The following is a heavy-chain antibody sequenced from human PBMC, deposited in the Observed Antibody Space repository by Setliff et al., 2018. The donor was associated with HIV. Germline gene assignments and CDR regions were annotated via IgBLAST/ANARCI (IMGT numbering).Heavy chain of an antibody. CDR1: GFTPAFPFNSYW. D-gene: IGHD6-19*01. CDR3: ASVLFNRKGWHWDR. J-gene: IGHJ4*02. Sequence: GGSLRLSCVGSGFTPAFPFNSYWVTWVRQAPGKGLEWVANIKEDGSETYFVDSLKGRFTASRDNARNSLYLQMNSLRAEDTAVYYCASVLFNRKGWHWDRWGQGTLVTVSS. CDR2: IKEDGSET. V-gene: IGHV3-7*03.